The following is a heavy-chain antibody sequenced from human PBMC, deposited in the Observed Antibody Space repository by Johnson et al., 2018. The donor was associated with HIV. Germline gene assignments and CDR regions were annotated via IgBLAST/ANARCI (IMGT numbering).Heavy chain of an antibody. CDR2: IWYDGSNK. Sequence: VQVVESGGGLVQPGGSLRLSCAASGFTFSSYWMHWVRQAPGKGLEWVAVIWYDGSNKYYAASVKGRFTISRDNSKNTLFLQMNSLRAEDTAVYYCAKDRGSPGIPAAFDIWGQGTMVTVSS. CDR1: GFTFSSYW. J-gene: IGHJ3*02. D-gene: IGHD1-26*01. CDR3: AKDRGSPGIPAAFDI. V-gene: IGHV3-33*06.